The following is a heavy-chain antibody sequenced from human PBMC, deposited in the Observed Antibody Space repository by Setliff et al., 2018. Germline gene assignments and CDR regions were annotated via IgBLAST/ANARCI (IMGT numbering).Heavy chain of an antibody. J-gene: IGHJ4*02. V-gene: IGHV1-18*04. D-gene: IGHD3-10*01. Sequence: ASVKVSCKASGHTFTGYYLHWVRQAPGQGLEWMGWISAYNGFIIYAQMFQGRVIMTTDTSTSTAYMELRSLRSDDTAVYYCARVDPTYYYGSGYWSYFEFWGQGSPVTVSS. CDR3: ARVDPTYYYGSGYWSYFEF. CDR1: GHTFTGYY. CDR2: ISAYNGFI.